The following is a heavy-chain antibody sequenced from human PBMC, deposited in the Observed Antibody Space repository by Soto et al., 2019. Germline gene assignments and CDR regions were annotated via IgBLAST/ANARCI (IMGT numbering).Heavy chain of an antibody. J-gene: IGHJ4*02. V-gene: IGHV3-33*01. CDR3: ARDIVDSSCWGDFDY. CDR2: IWYDGSNK. Sequence: QVQLVESGGGVVQPGRSLRLSCAASGFTFSSYGMHWVRQAPGKGLEWVAVIWYDGSNKYYADSVKGRFTISRDNSKNTLYLQMYSLRAEDTAVYYCARDIVDSSCWGDFDYWGQGTLVTVSS. D-gene: IGHD6-19*01. CDR1: GFTFSSYG.